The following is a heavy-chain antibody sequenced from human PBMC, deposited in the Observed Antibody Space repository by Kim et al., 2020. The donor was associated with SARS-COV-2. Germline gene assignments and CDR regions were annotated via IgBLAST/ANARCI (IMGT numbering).Heavy chain of an antibody. CDR3: ARGGSSAYSDY. V-gene: IGHV7-4-1*02. D-gene: IGHD2-2*01. Sequence: PTYAQGFTGRFVFSLDTSVSTAYLQISSLKAEDTAVYYCARGGSSAYSDYWGQGTLVTVSS. CDR2: P. J-gene: IGHJ4*02.